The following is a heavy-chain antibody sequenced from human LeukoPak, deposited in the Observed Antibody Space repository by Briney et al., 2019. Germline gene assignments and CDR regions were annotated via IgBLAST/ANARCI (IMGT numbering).Heavy chain of an antibody. CDR3: ARTPPLRYFDWLSRAENYYYGMDV. J-gene: IGHJ6*02. CDR2: INQDGSEK. D-gene: IGHD3-9*01. V-gene: IGHV3-7*03. CDR1: GFTFSDYW. Sequence: GGSLRLSCAASGFTFSDYWMSWVRQAPGKGLEWVATINQDGSEKFYVDSVKGRFTIFRDNAKNSLYLQMNSLRAEDTAVYYCARTPPLRYFDWLSRAENYYYGMDVWGQGTTVTVSS.